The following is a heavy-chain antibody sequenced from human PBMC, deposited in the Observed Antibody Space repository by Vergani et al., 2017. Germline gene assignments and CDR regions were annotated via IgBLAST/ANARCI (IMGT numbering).Heavy chain of an antibody. D-gene: IGHD3-16*01. Sequence: EVQLVESGGDLVQPGGSLRLSCAASGFTFSSYCMHWVRQAPGRGLVWVSSISSDEISTTYADSVKGRLTISRDNAKNTLYLQMNSLRAEDTGVYYCARSLRLAAPRDYWGQGTLVTVSS. CDR2: ISSDEIST. J-gene: IGHJ4*02. CDR3: ARSLRLAAPRDY. CDR1: GFTFSSYC. V-gene: IGHV3-74*03.